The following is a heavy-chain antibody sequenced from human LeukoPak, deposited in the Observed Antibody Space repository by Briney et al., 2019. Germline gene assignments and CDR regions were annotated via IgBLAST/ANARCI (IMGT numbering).Heavy chain of an antibody. CDR3: ARDLDRDGSTHFDY. CDR1: GFAFSRYW. CDR2: INTDGSTT. J-gene: IGHJ4*02. Sequence: GGSLRLSCAASGFAFSRYWMHWVRQAPGGGLVWVSHINTDGSTTNFADSVKGRFSVSRDNAKNTLYLQMNNLRAEDTAVYYCARDLDRDGSTHFDYWGQGTLVTVSS. D-gene: IGHD1-1*01. V-gene: IGHV3-74*01.